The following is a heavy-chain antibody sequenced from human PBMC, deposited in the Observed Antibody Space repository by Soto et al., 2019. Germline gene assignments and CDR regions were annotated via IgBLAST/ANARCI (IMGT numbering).Heavy chain of an antibody. Sequence: ASVKVYCKAIGYSFTSHYMHWVRHAPGQGLEWMGTIFPGGVNVAYAQKFHGRVTMTKDTSTSTVYMEMTSLTSEDTAVYYCAWDQKLQDLVCWLEPWGQATLFSVFS. CDR3: AWDQKLQDLVCWLEP. CDR2: IFPGGVNV. J-gene: IGHJ5*02. CDR1: GYSFTSHY. D-gene: IGHD6-13*01. V-gene: IGHV1-46*03.